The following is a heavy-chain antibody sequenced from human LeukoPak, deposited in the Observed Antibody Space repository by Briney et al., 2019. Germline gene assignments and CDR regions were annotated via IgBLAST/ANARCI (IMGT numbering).Heavy chain of an antibody. J-gene: IGHJ4*02. CDR3: ADNSGSYYGY. V-gene: IGHV4-59*01. D-gene: IGHD1-26*01. Sequence: SETLSLTCTVSGDSISSYYWSWIRQPPGKGLEWIGYIYKNGGTDYNPSLKSRVTISVYTSRNQFSLKLSSVTAADTAVYYCADNSGSYYGYWGQGTLVTVSS. CDR1: GDSISSYY. CDR2: IYKNGGT.